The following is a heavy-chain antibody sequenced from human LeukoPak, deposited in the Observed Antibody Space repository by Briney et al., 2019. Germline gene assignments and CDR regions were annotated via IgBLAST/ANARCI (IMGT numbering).Heavy chain of an antibody. CDR3: ARGPFSFNY. J-gene: IGHJ4*02. V-gene: IGHV4-38-2*02. CDR2: MYHSGNT. CDR1: GYSISSDYY. Sequence: TSETLSLTCTVSGYSISSDYYWGWIRQPPGKGLEWIASMYHSGNTYYNASLKSRVTISVDTSKNQFSLKLSSVTAADTAVYYCARGPFSFNYWGQGTLVTVSS. D-gene: IGHD3-16*01.